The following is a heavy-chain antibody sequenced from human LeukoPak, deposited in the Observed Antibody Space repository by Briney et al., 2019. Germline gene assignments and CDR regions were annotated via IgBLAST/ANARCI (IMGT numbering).Heavy chain of an antibody. D-gene: IGHD3-9*01. Sequence: ASLKVSCKASVYTSTSFDMHSGAQSAGPRVGGWGIINPSGGSTSYPQRFQGRVTMTRDTSTSTVYMELSRLRSEDAAVYYCARAGGLRYFDWVDYWGQGTLVTVSS. V-gene: IGHV1-46*03. CDR2: INPSGGST. CDR1: VYTSTSFD. J-gene: IGHJ4*02. CDR3: ARAGGLRYFDWVDY.